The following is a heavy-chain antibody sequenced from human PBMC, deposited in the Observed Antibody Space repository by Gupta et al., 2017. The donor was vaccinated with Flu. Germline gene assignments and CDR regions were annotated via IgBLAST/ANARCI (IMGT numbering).Heavy chain of an antibody. CDR3: ARVLAAGAYYYFPMDV. CDR2: IDWDDDK. D-gene: IGHD6-13*01. J-gene: IGHJ6*02. CDR1: GFSLSSTGMC. Sequence: QVTLRESGPALVKPTQTLTLTCSFSGFSLSSTGMCVSWIRQPPGKALEWLALIDWDDDKYYSNSLRTRLTISRDTSKNQVALTMTDMDPVDTATYYCARVLAAGAYYYFPMDVWGQGTTVTVSS. V-gene: IGHV2-70*01.